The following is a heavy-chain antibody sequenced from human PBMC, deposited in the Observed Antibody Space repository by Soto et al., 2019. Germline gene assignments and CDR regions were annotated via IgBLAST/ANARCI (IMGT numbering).Heavy chain of an antibody. Sequence: PGGSLRLSCAASGFTFSSYNMKWVRQAPGKGLEWVSSISSSGSYIYYADSVKGRVTVSRDNARKSLFLQMNSLRAEDTAVYYCASDGLSDYYGMDVWGQGATVTVSS. CDR2: ISSSGSYI. CDR1: GFTFSSYN. V-gene: IGHV3-21*01. D-gene: IGHD2-2*03. J-gene: IGHJ6*02. CDR3: ASDGLSDYYGMDV.